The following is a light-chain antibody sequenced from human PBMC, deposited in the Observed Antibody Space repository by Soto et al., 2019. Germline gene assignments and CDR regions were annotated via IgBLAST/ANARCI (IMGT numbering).Light chain of an antibody. CDR2: AAS. Sequence: EVVLTQSPGTVSLSPGERVTLSCRASQSVISNYLAWFQQRPGQAPRLLIYAASSRATGIPDRFSGSGSGTDFTLSISRLEPEYFAVYYCQQDGSSLTWTFGQGTKVEIK. CDR1: QSVISNY. V-gene: IGKV3-20*01. CDR3: QQDGSSLTWT. J-gene: IGKJ1*01.